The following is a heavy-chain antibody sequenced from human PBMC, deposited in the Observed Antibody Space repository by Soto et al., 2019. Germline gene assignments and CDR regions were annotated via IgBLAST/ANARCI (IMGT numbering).Heavy chain of an antibody. CDR1: GYTFTSYG. CDR3: AMDYGDRPEYFKH. J-gene: IGHJ1*01. D-gene: IGHD4-17*01. V-gene: IGHV1-18*04. Sequence: QVQLVQSGPDLKRPGASMKVSCKASGYTFTSYGISWVRQAPGQGLEWMAWISPLKGRTQYSQKAQGRVTLSTDTSSNTAYMEMTTLRVDDTDVYSGAMDYGDRPEYFKHWGQGTLVTVS. CDR2: ISPLKGRT.